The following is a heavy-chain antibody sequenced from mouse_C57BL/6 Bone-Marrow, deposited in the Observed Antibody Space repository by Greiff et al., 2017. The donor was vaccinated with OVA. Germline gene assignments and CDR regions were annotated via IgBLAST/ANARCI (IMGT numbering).Heavy chain of an antibody. J-gene: IGHJ4*01. V-gene: IGHV1-72*01. D-gene: IGHD1-1*01. CDR3: FITTVGGAMDY. CDR1: GYTFTSYW. CDR2: IDPNSGGT. Sequence: QQSCKASGYTFTSYWMHWVKQRPGRGLEWIGRIDPNSGGTKYNEKFKSKATLTVDKPSSTAYMQLSSLTSEDSAVYYCFITTVGGAMDYWGQGTSVTVSS.